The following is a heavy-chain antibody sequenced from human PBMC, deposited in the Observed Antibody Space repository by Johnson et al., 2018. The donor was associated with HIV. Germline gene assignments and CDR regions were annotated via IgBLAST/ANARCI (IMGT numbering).Heavy chain of an antibody. CDR2: ISYDGHNE. D-gene: IGHD6-25*01. V-gene: IGHV3-30*14. Sequence: VQLVESGGGVVQPGGSLRLSCAASEFIFSSYSMHWVRQAPGKGLEWVAVISYDGHNEYYADSVEGRFTVSRDNTKNTLYLQMNSLRAEDTAVYYCAREKAAGAFDIWGQGTMVTVSS. CDR3: AREKAAGAFDI. J-gene: IGHJ3*02. CDR1: EFIFSSYS.